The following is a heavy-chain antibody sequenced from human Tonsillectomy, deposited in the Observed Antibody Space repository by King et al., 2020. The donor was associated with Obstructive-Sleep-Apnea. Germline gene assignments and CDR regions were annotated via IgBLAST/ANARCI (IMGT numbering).Heavy chain of an antibody. CDR2: IIPMSGTS. V-gene: IGHV1-69*01. CDR3: ARDLTGMDV. Sequence: VQLVESGAEVKKTGSSVTVSCKASVGTVTTDTISWVRQAPGQGLEWMGGIIPMSGTSHYAQKWQGRVNITADASTNIVIMQLNSLRSEDTAVYYCARDLTGMDVWGQGTSVAVSS. D-gene: IGHD3-9*01. CDR1: VGTVTTDT. J-gene: IGHJ6*02.